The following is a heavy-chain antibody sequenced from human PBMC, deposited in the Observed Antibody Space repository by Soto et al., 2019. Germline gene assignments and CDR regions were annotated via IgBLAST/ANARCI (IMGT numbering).Heavy chain of an antibody. CDR1: GYSFTSYW. D-gene: IGHD6-19*01. CDR2: IDPSDSYT. J-gene: IGHJ6*02. Sequence: GESLEISCKGSGYSFTSYWISWVRQMPGKGLEWMGRIDPSDSYTNYSPSFQGHVTISADKSISTAYLQWSSLKASDTAMYYCARHGGSGWSYYYYYGMDVWGQGTTVTVSS. V-gene: IGHV5-10-1*01. CDR3: ARHGGSGWSYYYYYGMDV.